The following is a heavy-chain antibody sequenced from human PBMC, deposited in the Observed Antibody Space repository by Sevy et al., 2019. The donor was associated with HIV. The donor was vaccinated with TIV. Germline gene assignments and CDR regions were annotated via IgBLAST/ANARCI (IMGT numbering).Heavy chain of an antibody. CDR3: ARDGYYHYYFDY. D-gene: IGHD2-8*01. CDR2: ISSSGRYI. V-gene: IGHV3-21*01. Sequence: GGSLRLSCAASGFTFSSYSMNWVRQAPGKGLEWVSSISSSGRYIYYADSVKGRFTISRDNAKNSLYLQMNSLRAEDTAVYYCARDGYYHYYFDYWGQGTLVTVSS. CDR1: GFTFSSYS. J-gene: IGHJ4*02.